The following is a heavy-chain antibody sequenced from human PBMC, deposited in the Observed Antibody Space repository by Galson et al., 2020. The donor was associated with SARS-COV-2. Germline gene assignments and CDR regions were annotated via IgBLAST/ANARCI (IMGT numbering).Heavy chain of an antibody. Sequence: GESLKISCKGSGYSFTSYWIGWVRQMPGKGLEWMGNIYPGDSDTRYSPSFQGQVTISADKSISTAYLQWSSLKASDTAMYYCARQTYHYYGSVSYYYYGMDVWGQGTTVTVSS. J-gene: IGHJ6*02. CDR1: GYSFTSYW. D-gene: IGHD3-10*01. V-gene: IGHV5-51*01. CDR2: IYPGDSDT. CDR3: ARQTYHYYGSVSYYYYGMDV.